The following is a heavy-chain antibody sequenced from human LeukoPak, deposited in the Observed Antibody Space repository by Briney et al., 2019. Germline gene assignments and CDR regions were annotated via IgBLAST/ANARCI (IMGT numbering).Heavy chain of an antibody. CDR1: GFTFSSYA. V-gene: IGHV3-23*01. Sequence: GGSLRLSCAASGFTFSSYAMSWVRQAPGKGLKWVSTINDNGAGTYYADSVKGRFTISRDNSHNTVSLQMNSLRDEDTGVYFCAKGLRTGVGPYMGYHYYMDVWGKGATVTVSS. D-gene: IGHD3-16*01. J-gene: IGHJ6*03. CDR3: AKGLRTGVGPYMGYHYYMDV. CDR2: INDNGAGT.